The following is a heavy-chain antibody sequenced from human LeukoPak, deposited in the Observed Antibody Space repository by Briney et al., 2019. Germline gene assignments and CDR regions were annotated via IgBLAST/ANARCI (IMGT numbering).Heavy chain of an antibody. Sequence: GGSLRLSCAASGFTFDGYTMHWVRQPPGKGLEWVSLISWDGGSTYHADSVKGRFTISRDNSKNSLSLEMNSLRTEDTALYYCAKDGKNHFDYWGQGTLVTVSS. J-gene: IGHJ4*02. D-gene: IGHD1-14*01. V-gene: IGHV3-43*01. CDR1: GFTFDGYT. CDR2: ISWDGGST. CDR3: AKDGKNHFDY.